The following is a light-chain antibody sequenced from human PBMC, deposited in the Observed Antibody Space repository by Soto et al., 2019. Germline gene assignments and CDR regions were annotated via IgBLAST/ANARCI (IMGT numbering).Light chain of an antibody. CDR3: QQYGDSHPWT. Sequence: ELWLTQAPGTLSLAPGERATLACRASQSVPSIYFAWYQQKPGQAPRLLIYATSSRATGIPDRFSGGGSGTDVTLTISRLEPEDLAVYYCQQYGDSHPWTFGQGTQVDIK. CDR2: ATS. J-gene: IGKJ1*01. CDR1: QSVPSIY. V-gene: IGKV3-20*01.